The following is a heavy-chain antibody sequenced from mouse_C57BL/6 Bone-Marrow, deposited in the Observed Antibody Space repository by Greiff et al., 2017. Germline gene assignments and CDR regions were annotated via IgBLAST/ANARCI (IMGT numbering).Heavy chain of an antibody. CDR2: IYPRDGST. J-gene: IGHJ3*01. Sequence: VHLVESGPELVKPGASVKLSCKASGYTFTSYDINWVKQRPGQGLEWIGWIYPRDGSTKYNEKFKGKATLTVDTSSSTAYMELHSLTSEDSAVYFCARLDGYYVAWFAYWGQGTLVTVSA. D-gene: IGHD2-3*01. CDR1: GYTFTSYD. V-gene: IGHV1-85*01. CDR3: ARLDGYYVAWFAY.